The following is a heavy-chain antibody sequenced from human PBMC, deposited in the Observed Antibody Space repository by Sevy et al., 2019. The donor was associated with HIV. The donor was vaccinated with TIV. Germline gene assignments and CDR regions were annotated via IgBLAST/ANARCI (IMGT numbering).Heavy chain of an antibody. J-gene: IGHJ3*02. CDR3: ARIAVAGRLDAFDI. D-gene: IGHD6-19*01. Sequence: ASVNVSCKASGYTFTGYYMHWVRQAPGQGLEWMGWINPNSGGTNYAQKFQGRVTMTRDTSISTAYMELSRLRSDDTAVYYCARIAVAGRLDAFDIWGQGTMVTVSS. CDR2: INPNSGGT. V-gene: IGHV1-2*02. CDR1: GYTFTGYY.